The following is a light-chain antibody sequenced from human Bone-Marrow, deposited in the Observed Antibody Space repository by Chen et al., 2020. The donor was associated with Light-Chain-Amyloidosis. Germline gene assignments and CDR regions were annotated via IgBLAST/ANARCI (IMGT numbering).Light chain of an antibody. CDR2: DDS. Sequence: SYVLTQPSSVSVDPGQTATIACGGNNIGATSVHWSQQTQGQAPLLVVYDDSDRPSGIPERLSGYNSGNTATMTISRVEAGDEADYYCQVWDRSSDRPVFGGGTKLTVL. V-gene: IGLV3-21*02. CDR3: QVWDRSSDRPV. J-gene: IGLJ3*02. CDR1: NIGATS.